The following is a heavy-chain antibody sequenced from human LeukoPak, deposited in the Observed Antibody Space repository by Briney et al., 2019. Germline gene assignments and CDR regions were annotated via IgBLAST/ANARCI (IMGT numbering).Heavy chain of an antibody. CDR3: AREVTMVRGGWFDP. CDR2: IYHSGST. CDR1: GGSISSSNW. D-gene: IGHD3-10*01. Sequence: ASETLSLTCTVSGGSISSSNWWSWVRQPPGKGLEWIGEIYHSGSTNYNPSLKSRVTISVDKSKNQFSLKLSSVTAADTAVYYCAREVTMVRGGWFDPWGQGTLVTVSS. J-gene: IGHJ5*02. V-gene: IGHV4-4*02.